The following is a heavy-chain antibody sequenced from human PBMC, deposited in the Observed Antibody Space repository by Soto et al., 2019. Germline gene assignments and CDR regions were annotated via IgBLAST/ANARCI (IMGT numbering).Heavy chain of an antibody. V-gene: IGHV2-5*02. CDR3: ANRVLRTVFGLVTTTAIYFDF. Sequence: QITLNESGPTVVRPTETLTLTCRFSGFSLTTSGVGVGWIRQSPGKAPEWLALIYWDDDKRYSASLKSRLTITKDTALNYVVRTVSDVDPADTATYYCANRVLRTVFGLVTTTAIYFDFWGQGTPVAVSS. CDR1: GFSLTTSGVG. D-gene: IGHD3-3*01. J-gene: IGHJ4*02. CDR2: IYWDDDK.